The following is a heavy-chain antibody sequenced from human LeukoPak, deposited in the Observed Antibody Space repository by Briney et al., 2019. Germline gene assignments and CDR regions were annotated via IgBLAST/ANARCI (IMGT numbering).Heavy chain of an antibody. V-gene: IGHV1-8*01. J-gene: IGHJ4*02. CDR3: ARDLVDIVVVVAATSFDY. CDR1: GYTFTSYD. D-gene: IGHD2-15*01. Sequence: ASVKVSCKASGYTFTSYDINWVRQAPGQGLEWMGWIIPNSGNTGYTQKFQGRVTMTSDNSISTAYMELSSLTSEDTAVYYCARDLVDIVVVVAATSFDYWGQGTLVTVSS. CDR2: IIPNSGNT.